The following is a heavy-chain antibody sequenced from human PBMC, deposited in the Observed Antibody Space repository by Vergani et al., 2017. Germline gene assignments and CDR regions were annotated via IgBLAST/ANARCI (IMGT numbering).Heavy chain of an antibody. Sequence: QVQLVESGGGVVQPGRSLRLSCAASGFTFSSYGMHWVRQAPGKGLGGVAVIWYDGSNKYYADSVKGRFTISRDNSKNTLYLQMNSLRDEDTAVYYCARLLVGIRGRYFDYWGQGTLVTVSS. D-gene: IGHD2-15*01. V-gene: IGHV3-33*01. CDR1: GFTFSSYG. J-gene: IGHJ4*02. CDR3: ARLLVGIRGRYFDY. CDR2: IWYDGSNK.